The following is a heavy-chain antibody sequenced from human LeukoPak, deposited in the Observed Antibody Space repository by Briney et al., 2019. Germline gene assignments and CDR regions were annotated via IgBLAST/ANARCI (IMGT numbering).Heavy chain of an antibody. Sequence: ASVKVSCKASGYTFTSYAMHWVRQAPGQRLEWMGWINAGNGNTKYSQKFQGRVTITRDTSASTAYMELSSLRSEDTAMYYCARDSSGYLKVTYYFDYWGQGTLVTVSS. D-gene: IGHD5-12*01. CDR1: GYTFTSYA. CDR3: ARDSSGYLKVTYYFDY. J-gene: IGHJ4*02. CDR2: INAGNGNT. V-gene: IGHV1-3*01.